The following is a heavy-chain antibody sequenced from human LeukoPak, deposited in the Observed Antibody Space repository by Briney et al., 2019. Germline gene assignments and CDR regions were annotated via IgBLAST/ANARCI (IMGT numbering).Heavy chain of an antibody. Sequence: LETLSLTCAVYGGSFSGYYWSWIRQPPGKGLEWIGEINHSGSTNYNPSLKSRVTISVDTSKNQFSLKLSSVTAADTAVYYCARGWYDYWGQGTLVTVSS. V-gene: IGHV4-34*01. CDR3: ARGWYDY. J-gene: IGHJ4*02. CDR2: INHSGST. CDR1: GGSFSGYY. D-gene: IGHD6-13*01.